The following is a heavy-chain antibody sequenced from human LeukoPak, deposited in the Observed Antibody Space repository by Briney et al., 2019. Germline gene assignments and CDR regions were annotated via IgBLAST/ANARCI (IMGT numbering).Heavy chain of an antibody. CDR1: GFTFSSYG. D-gene: IGHD2/OR15-2a*01. CDR2: IRYDGSNK. J-gene: IGHJ4*02. V-gene: IGHV3-30*02. CDR3: VRNNNNDY. Sequence: GGSLRLSCAASGFTFSSYGMHWVRQAPGKGLEWVAFIRYDGSNKYYADSVKGRFTTSRDISLHLQMNSLRVEDTAVYYCVRNNNNDYWGQGTLVTVSS.